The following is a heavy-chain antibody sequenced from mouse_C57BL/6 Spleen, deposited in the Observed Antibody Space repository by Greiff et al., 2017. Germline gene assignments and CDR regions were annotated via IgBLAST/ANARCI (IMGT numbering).Heavy chain of an antibody. CDR1: GYTFTSYG. CDR3: ASSLLRGAMDY. V-gene: IGHV1-81*01. Sequence: QVQLQQSGAELARPGASVKLSCKASGYTFTSYGISWVKQRTGQGLEWIGEIYPRSGNTYYNEKFKGKATLTADKSSSTAYMELRSLTSEDSAVDCCASSLLRGAMDYWGQGTSVTVSS. J-gene: IGHJ4*01. CDR2: IYPRSGNT. D-gene: IGHD1-1*01.